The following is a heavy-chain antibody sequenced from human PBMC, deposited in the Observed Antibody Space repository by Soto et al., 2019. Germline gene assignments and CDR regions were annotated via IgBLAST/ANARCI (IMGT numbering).Heavy chain of an antibody. CDR1: GFTFSSYS. D-gene: IGHD6-13*01. Sequence: GGSLRLSCAASGFTFSSYSMSWVRQAPGKGLEWVSAISGSGGSTYYADSVKGRFTISRDNSKNTLYLQMNSLRAEDTAVYYCAKDPHRSSWLNHLDYWGQGTLVTVSS. J-gene: IGHJ4*02. V-gene: IGHV3-23*01. CDR3: AKDPHRSSWLNHLDY. CDR2: ISGSGGST.